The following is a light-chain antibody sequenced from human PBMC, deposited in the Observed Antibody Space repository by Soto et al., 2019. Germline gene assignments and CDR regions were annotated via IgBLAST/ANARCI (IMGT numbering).Light chain of an antibody. Sequence: IQLTQSPSSLSASVGDRVTITCRASQGISNSLAWYQQKPGKAPKLLMYLASTLQSGVPPRFSGTGSGTNFTPTISSLQPEDFATYYCQQLIRFPTKFGQGTKVEIK. CDR2: LAS. J-gene: IGKJ1*01. CDR1: QGISNS. CDR3: QQLIRFPTK. V-gene: IGKV1-9*01.